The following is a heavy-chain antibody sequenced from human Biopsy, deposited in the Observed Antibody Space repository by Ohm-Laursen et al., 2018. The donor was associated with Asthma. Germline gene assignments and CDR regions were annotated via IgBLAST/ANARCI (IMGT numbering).Heavy chain of an antibody. CDR1: GFTFRDYY. CDR2: ISSRGSNI. D-gene: IGHD6-13*01. Sequence: SLRLSCAASGFTFRDYYMTWIRQAPGKGLEWVAYISSRGSNIFYADSVKGRFTISRDNAKKSLFLEMNSLTVEDTAVHFCARGYSTSWYFGYWGQGTLVTVSS. V-gene: IGHV3-11*01. J-gene: IGHJ4*02. CDR3: ARGYSTSWYFGY.